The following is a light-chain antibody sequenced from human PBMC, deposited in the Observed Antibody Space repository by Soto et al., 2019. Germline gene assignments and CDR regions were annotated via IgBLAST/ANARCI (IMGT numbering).Light chain of an antibody. CDR2: AAS. J-gene: IGKJ1*01. CDR1: QGIRND. CDR3: QQSYNAPPT. V-gene: IGKV1-6*01. Sequence: AIQMTQSPSSLSASVGDRVTITCRASQGIRNDLDWFQQKPGKAPKLLIYAASNLQSGVPARFSGSGSGTDFTLTISSLQPEDFATYYCQQSYNAPPTFGQGTKVDIK.